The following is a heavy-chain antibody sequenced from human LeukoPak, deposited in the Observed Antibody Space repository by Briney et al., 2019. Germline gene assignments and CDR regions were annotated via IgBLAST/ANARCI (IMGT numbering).Heavy chain of an antibody. V-gene: IGHV1-18*01. J-gene: IGHJ4*02. D-gene: IGHD2-2*01. CDR3: ARAGGDCSSTSCLYYSDY. CDR2: ISAYNGNT. Sequence: ASVKVSCKASGYTFTSYGISWVRQAPGQGLEWMGWISAYNGNTNYAQKLQGRVTMTTDTSTSTAYMELRSLRSDDTAVYYCARAGGDCSSTSCLYYSDYWGQGTLVTVSS. CDR1: GYTFTSYG.